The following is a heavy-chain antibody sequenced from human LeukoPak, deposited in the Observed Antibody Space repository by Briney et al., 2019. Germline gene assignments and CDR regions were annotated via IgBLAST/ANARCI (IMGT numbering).Heavy chain of an antibody. J-gene: IGHJ4*02. CDR3: ARVGATGTADY. Sequence: GGSLGPSCAAFGFTFSDYYMSWTRQAPGKGLEWVSYISKSGSDTNFADSVKGRFTISRDNAKNSLYLQMNSLRAEDTAVYYCARVGATGTADYWGQGTLVTVSS. D-gene: IGHD1-1*01. CDR1: GFTFSDYY. V-gene: IGHV3-11*03. CDR2: ISKSGSDT.